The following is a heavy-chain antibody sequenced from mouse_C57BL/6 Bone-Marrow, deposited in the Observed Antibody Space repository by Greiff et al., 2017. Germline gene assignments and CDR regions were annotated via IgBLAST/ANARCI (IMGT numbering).Heavy chain of an antibody. D-gene: IGHD2-4*01. CDR1: GYSITSGYY. J-gene: IGHJ2*01. V-gene: IGHV3-6*01. CDR2: ISYDGSN. Sequence: VQLKESGPGLVKPSQSLSLTCSVTGYSITSGYYWNWIRQFPGNKLEWMGYISYDGSNNYNPSLKNRISITRDTSKNQFFLKLNSVTTEDTATYYCARRGDYDYFDYWGQGTTLTVSS. CDR3: ARRGDYDYFDY.